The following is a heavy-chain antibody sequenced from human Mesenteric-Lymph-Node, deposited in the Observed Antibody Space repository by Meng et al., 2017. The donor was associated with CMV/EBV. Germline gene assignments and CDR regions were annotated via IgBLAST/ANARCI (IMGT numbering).Heavy chain of an antibody. V-gene: IGHV1-69*02. CDR1: GGTFRSYT. J-gene: IGHJ5*02. CDR3: AGGIAAAGSRWFDP. CDR2: IIPILGIA. D-gene: IGHD6-13*01. Sequence: QVQLVQSGAEVKKPGSSVTVSCKASGGTFRSYTISWVRQAPGQGLEWMGRIIPILGIANYAQKFQGRVTITADKSTSTAYMELSSLRSEDTAVYYCAGGIAAAGSRWFDPWGQGTLVTVSS.